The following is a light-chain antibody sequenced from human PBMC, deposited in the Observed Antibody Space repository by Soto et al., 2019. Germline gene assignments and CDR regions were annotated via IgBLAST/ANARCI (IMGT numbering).Light chain of an antibody. V-gene: IGKV1-39*01. CDR1: QSISRY. J-gene: IGKJ1*01. CDR3: QQSYSTPLT. Sequence: DIHMTQSPSSLSASVGDRVTITCRASQSISRYLNWYQQKPGKAPDLLIYAASSLQSGVPARFSGSGSGSEVTLTVSSLQPEDFASYYCQQSYSTPLTFGHGTKVESK. CDR2: AAS.